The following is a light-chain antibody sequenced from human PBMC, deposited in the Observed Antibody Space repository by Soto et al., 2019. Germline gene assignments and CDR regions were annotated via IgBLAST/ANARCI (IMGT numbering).Light chain of an antibody. CDR1: QSITHC. Sequence: DIQMTQSPSSLSASVGDRVTITCRASQSITHCLNWYQQKPGKAPSLLIYDASSLQRGVPSRCSSGGSRTAFTLTIRRLQPEDFATFYCQQSYSTPLSFGGGTKVEIK. CDR2: DAS. CDR3: QQSYSTPLS. J-gene: IGKJ4*01. V-gene: IGKV1-39*01.